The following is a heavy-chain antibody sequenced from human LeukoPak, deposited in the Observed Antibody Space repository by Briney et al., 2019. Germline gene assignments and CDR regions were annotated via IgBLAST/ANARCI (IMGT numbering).Heavy chain of an antibody. Sequence: GRSLRLSCAASGFTFDDYAMHWVRQAPGKGLEWVSGISWNSGSIGYADSVKGRFTISRDNAKNSLYLQMNSLRAEDTALYYCAKDLSGSPPYWGQGTLVTVSP. CDR2: ISWNSGSI. J-gene: IGHJ4*02. V-gene: IGHV3-9*01. D-gene: IGHD3-10*01. CDR1: GFTFDDYA. CDR3: AKDLSGSPPY.